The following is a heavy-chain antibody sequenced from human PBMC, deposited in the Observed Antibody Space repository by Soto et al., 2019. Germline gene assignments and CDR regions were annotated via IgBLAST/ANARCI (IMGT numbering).Heavy chain of an antibody. CDR1: GFTFSSYA. V-gene: IGHV3-23*01. J-gene: IGHJ5*02. Sequence: EVQLLESGGGLVQPGGSLRLSCAASGFTFSSYAMSWVRQAPGKGLEWVSAISGSGGSTYYADSVKGRFTISRDNSKNTLYLQMNSLRAEDTAVYYCAKDGGDDYGDLTHNWFDPWGQGTLVTVSS. CDR3: AKDGGDDYGDLTHNWFDP. CDR2: ISGSGGST. D-gene: IGHD4-17*01.